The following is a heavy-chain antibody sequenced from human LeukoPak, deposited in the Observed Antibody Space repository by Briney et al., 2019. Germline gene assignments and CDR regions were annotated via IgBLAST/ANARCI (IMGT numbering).Heavy chain of an antibody. V-gene: IGHV3-21*01. CDR2: ISSSSCNI. Sequence: AESLRLSCAASGFTFSSYSMNWVRQAPGRGREWVASISSSSCNIYYADSVKGRFTISRDNAKDSLYRQMNSLRAEDTAVYYCARAVAGAWNDYWGQGTLVTV. D-gene: IGHD6-19*01. CDR1: GFTFSSYS. J-gene: IGHJ4*02. CDR3: ARAVAGAWNDY.